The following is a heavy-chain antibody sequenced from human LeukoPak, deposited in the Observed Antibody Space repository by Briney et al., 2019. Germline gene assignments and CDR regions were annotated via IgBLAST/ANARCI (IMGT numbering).Heavy chain of an antibody. CDR3: ARGRWRLLRRDGYNYFDY. CDR1: GGSFSGYY. J-gene: IGHJ4*02. V-gene: IGHV4-34*01. Sequence: SETLSLTCAVYGGSFSGYYWSWIRQPPGKGLEWIGEINHSGSTNYNPSLKSRVTISVDTSKNQFSLKLSSVTAADTAVYYCARGRWRLLRRDGYNYFDYWGQGTLATVSS. D-gene: IGHD5-24*01. CDR2: INHSGST.